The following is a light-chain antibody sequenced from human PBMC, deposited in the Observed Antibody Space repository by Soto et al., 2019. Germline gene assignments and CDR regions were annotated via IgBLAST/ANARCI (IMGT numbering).Light chain of an antibody. CDR1: QSVLYSPNNKNY. Sequence: DIVMTQSPDSLAVSLGERATINCKSSQSVLYSPNNKNYLAWYQQKPGQPPKLLIYWASTRESGVPDRFSGSGSGTDFTLTISRLQAEDVAIYYCQQYYSALLTFGPGTKVDIK. CDR2: WAS. J-gene: IGKJ3*01. CDR3: QQYYSALLT. V-gene: IGKV4-1*01.